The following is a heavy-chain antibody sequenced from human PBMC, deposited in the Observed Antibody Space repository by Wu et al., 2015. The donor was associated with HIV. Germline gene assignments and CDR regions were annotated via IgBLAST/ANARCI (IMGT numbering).Heavy chain of an antibody. CDR1: GYTFTGDY. CDR2: INPNSGAT. V-gene: IGHV1-2*02. J-gene: IGHJ6*02. D-gene: IGHD3-9*01. Sequence: QVQLVQSGAEVKKPGASMKVSCKASGYTFTGDYIHWVRLAPGQGLEWMGYINPNSGATNYAQRFQGRVTMTRDASINTTYMELTRLRSDDTAVYYCARVLDILTGYPTYGMDVWGQGTTVTVSS. CDR3: ARVLDILTGYPTYGMDV.